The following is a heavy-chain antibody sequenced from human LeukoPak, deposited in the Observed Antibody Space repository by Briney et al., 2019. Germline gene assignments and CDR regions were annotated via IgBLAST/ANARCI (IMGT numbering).Heavy chain of an antibody. J-gene: IGHJ3*02. CDR2: IYPGDSDT. D-gene: IGHD2-15*01. CDR1: PYSFTSYW. V-gene: IGHV5-51*01. Sequence: GESLKISCKGSPYSFTSYWIGWVRQMPGKGLEWMGIIYPGDSDTRYSPSFQGQVTISADKSISTAYLQWSSLKASDTAMYYCARTDIVVVVAATPDAFDIWGQGTMVTVSS. CDR3: ARTDIVVVVAATPDAFDI.